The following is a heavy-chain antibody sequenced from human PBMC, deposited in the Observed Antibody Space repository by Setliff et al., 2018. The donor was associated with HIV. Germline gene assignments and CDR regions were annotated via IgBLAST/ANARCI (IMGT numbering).Heavy chain of an antibody. J-gene: IGHJ3*01. D-gene: IGHD3-10*01. CDR1: GASISSHY. V-gene: IGHV4-59*11. CDR3: ARAGRHDNTVYFDL. CDR2: SYYRGST. Sequence: SETLSLTCTVSGASISSHYWSWIRQPPGKGLEWIGYSYYRGSTNYNPSLKSRVTISVDTSKNQFSLKLSSVTAADTAVYYCARAGRHDNTVYFDLWGPGTMVTVSS.